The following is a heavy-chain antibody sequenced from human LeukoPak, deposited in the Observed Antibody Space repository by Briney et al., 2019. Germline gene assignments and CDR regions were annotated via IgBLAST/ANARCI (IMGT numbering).Heavy chain of an antibody. D-gene: IGHD6-6*01. CDR3: ARDGSSSAREGYFDY. V-gene: IGHV1-69*13. CDR1: GGTFSSYA. Sequence: SVKVSCKASGGTFSSYAISWVRQAPGQGLEWMGGIIPIFGTANYAQKFQGRVTITADESTSTAYMELSSLRSEDTAVYYCARDGSSSAREGYFDYWGRGTLVTVSS. CDR2: IIPIFGTA. J-gene: IGHJ4*02.